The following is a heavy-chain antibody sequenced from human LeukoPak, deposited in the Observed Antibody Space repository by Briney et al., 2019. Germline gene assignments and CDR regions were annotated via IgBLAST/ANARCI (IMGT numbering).Heavy chain of an antibody. J-gene: IGHJ4*02. CDR3: ARYYDSSGYYLFDY. CDR1: GFTFSYYS. CDR2: ISSSSSTI. V-gene: IGHV3-48*02. Sequence: GGSLRPSCAASGFTFSYYSMNWVRQAPGKGLEWVSYISSSSSTISYADSVKGRFTISRDNAKNSLYLQMNSLRDEGTAVYYCARYYDSSGYYLFDYWGQGTLVTVSS. D-gene: IGHD3-22*01.